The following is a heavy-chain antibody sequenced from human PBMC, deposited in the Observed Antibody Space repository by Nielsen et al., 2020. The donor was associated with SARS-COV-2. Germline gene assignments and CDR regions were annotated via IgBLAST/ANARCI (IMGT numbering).Heavy chain of an antibody. CDR1: GGSVSSGSYY. V-gene: IGHV4-61*01. J-gene: IGHJ6*02. CDR2: IYYSGST. CDR3: ARQGRYYYYGMDV. Sequence: SETLSLTCTVSGGSVSSGSYYWSWIRQPPGKGLEWIGYIYYSGSTNYNPSLKSRVTISVDTSKNQFSLKLSSVTAADTAVYYCARQGRYYYYGMDVWGQGTTVTVSS.